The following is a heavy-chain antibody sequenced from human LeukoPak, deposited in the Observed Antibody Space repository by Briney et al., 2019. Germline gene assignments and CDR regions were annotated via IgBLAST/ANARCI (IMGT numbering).Heavy chain of an antibody. J-gene: IGHJ4*02. CDR2: IIPILGIA. CDR1: GGTFSSYT. V-gene: IGHV1-69*02. CDR3: ARGWEWEQWPYYFDY. D-gene: IGHD6-19*01. Sequence: SVKVSCKASGGTFSSYTISWVRQAPGQGLEWMGRIIPILGIANYAQKFQGRVTITADKSTSTAYMELSSLRSEDTAVYYCARGWEWEQWPYYFDYWGQGTLVTVSS.